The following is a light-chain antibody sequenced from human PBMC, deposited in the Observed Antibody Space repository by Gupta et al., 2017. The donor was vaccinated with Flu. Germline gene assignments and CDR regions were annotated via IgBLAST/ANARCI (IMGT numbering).Light chain of an antibody. Sequence: DIQMTQSPSSLSAFVGDTVTITCRASHDINRWLAWYQQRPGEAPKPLIFVASDLQSGVPSRFSGTGYGTHFTLTIQNLQPEDFATYYCQQYETDPLTFGGGTKVEIK. CDR2: VAS. CDR3: QQYETDPLT. V-gene: IGKV1D-16*01. CDR1: HDINRW. J-gene: IGKJ4*01.